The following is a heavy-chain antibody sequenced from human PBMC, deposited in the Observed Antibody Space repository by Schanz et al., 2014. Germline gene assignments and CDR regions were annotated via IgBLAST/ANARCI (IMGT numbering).Heavy chain of an antibody. D-gene: IGHD2-2*01. CDR1: GFTFRDYY. V-gene: IGHV3-11*05. CDR2: ISSGSSYA. CDR3: ARRASCSRIGCPFDS. J-gene: IGHJ4*02. Sequence: VQLVESGGGLVQPGGSLRLSCAASGFTFRDYYMSWIRQAPGKGLEWVSDISSGSSYANYADSVKGRFTISRDNAKNSLYLQMNSLKTEDTAMYYCARRASCSRIGCPFDSWGQGTLXTVSS.